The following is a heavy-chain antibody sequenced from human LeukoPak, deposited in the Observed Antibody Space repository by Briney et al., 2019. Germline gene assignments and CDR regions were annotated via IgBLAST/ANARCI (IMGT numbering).Heavy chain of an antibody. CDR3: ARDVAAAGYY. J-gene: IGHJ4*02. CDR2: ISSSSSYI. CDR1: GFTFSSYS. D-gene: IGHD6-13*01. Sequence: GGSLRLSCAASGFTFSSYSMNWVRQAPGRGLEWVSSISSSSSYIYYADSVKGRFTISRDNAKNSLYLQMNSLGAEDTAVYYCARDVAAAGYYWGQGTLVTVSS. V-gene: IGHV3-21*01.